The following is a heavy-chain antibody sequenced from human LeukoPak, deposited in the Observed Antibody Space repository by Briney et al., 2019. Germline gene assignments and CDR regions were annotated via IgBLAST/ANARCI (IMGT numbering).Heavy chain of an antibody. V-gene: IGHV3-23*01. Sequence: GGSLRLSCAASGFTFSSYAISWVRQGPGKGLEWVSAISGIGRGGVAYYADSVKGRFTISRDNSKNTLYLQMNSLRAEDTAVYYCARDGDHIVATIGGLDYWGQGTLVTVSS. CDR1: GFTFSSYA. CDR2: ISGIGRGGVA. J-gene: IGHJ4*02. CDR3: ARDGDHIVATIGGLDY. D-gene: IGHD5-12*01.